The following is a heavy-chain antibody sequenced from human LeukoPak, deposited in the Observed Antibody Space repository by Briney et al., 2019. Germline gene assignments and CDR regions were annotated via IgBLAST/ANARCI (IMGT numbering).Heavy chain of an antibody. Sequence: GGSLRLSCAASGFIFSSYSMNWVRQAPGKGLEWVSYISSSSSTIYYADSVKGRFTISRDNAKNSLYLQMNSLRAEDTAVYYCARGTPLIVVVPAPAFDIWGQGTMVTVSS. D-gene: IGHD2-2*01. V-gene: IGHV3-48*04. CDR1: GFIFSSYS. CDR3: ARGTPLIVVVPAPAFDI. CDR2: ISSSSSTI. J-gene: IGHJ3*02.